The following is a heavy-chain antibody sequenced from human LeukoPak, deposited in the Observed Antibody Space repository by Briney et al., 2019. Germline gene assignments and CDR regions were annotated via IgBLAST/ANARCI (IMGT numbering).Heavy chain of an antibody. J-gene: IGHJ4*02. CDR3: ARTLTGDFDY. CDR1: GGTFSSYA. CDR2: IIPIFGTA. V-gene: IGHV1-69*13. D-gene: IGHD7-27*01. Sequence: GASVKVSCKASGGTFSSYAISWVRQAPGQGLEWMGGIIPIFGTANYAQKFQGRVTITADESTSTAYMELSSLRSEGTAVYYCARTLTGDFDYWGQGTLVTVSS.